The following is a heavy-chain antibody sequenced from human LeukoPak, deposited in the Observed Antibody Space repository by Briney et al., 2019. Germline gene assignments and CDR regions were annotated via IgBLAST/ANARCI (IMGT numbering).Heavy chain of an antibody. Sequence: GGSLRLSCAASGFTVSSYWMHWVRQAPGKGLEWVSAISGSGGSTYYADSVKGRFTISRDNSKNTLYLQMNRLRAEDTAVYYCASGANYYGSGSYYLYYYGMDVWGQGTTVTVSS. V-gene: IGHV3-23*01. CDR2: ISGSGGST. CDR1: GFTVSSYW. D-gene: IGHD3-10*01. J-gene: IGHJ6*02. CDR3: ASGANYYGSGSYYLYYYGMDV.